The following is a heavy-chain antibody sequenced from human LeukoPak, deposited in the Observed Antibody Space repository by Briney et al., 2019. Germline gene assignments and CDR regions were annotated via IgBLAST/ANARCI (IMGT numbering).Heavy chain of an antibody. CDR3: ARDRSIAVAGYYYYYYGMDV. D-gene: IGHD6-19*01. CDR1: GGTFSSYA. V-gene: IGHV1-69*04. CDR2: IIPILGIA. Sequence: SVKVSCKASGGTFSSYAISWVRQAPGQGLEWMGRIIPILGIANYAQKFQGRVTITADKSTSTAYMELSSLRSEDTAVYYCARDRSIAVAGYYYYYYGMDVWGQGTTVTVSS. J-gene: IGHJ6*02.